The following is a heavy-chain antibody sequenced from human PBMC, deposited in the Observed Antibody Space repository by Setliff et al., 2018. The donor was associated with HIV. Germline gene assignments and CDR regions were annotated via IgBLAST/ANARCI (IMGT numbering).Heavy chain of an antibody. CDR3: ARDLRGTYNGYLHY. D-gene: IGHD2-15*01. J-gene: IGHJ4*02. CDR2: ITESGSTV. Sequence: SLRLSCVASGFTLGSHSMHWVRQSPGKGLEWVSYITESGSTVDYAQTVKGRFTISRDNAKNSLFLQMSSLRVEDTAVYFCARDLRGTYNGYLHYWGQGTLVTVS. V-gene: IGHV3-48*04. CDR1: GFTLGSHS.